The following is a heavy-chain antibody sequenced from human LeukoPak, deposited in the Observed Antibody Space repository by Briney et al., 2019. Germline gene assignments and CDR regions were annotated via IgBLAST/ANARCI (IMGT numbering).Heavy chain of an antibody. D-gene: IGHD2-2*01. CDR3: ARDGPYCSSTSCELGFDP. Sequence: SVKVPCKASGGTFTSYAISWVRQAPGQGLEWMGGIIPIFGTANYAQKFQGRVTITADKSTSTAYMELSSLRSEDTAVYYCARDGPYCSSTSCELGFDPWGQGTLVTVSS. J-gene: IGHJ5*02. V-gene: IGHV1-69*06. CDR2: IIPIFGTA. CDR1: GGTFTSYA.